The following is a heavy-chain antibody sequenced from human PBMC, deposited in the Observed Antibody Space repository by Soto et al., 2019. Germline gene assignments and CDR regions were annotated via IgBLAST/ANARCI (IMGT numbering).Heavy chain of an antibody. Sequence: SETLSLTCTVSGGSISSGGYYWSWIRQHPGKGLEWIGYIYYSGSTYYNPSLKSRVTISVDTSKNQFSLKLSSVTAADTAVYYCARVPGYYYSFDYWGQGTLVTVSS. J-gene: IGHJ4*02. D-gene: IGHD3-22*01. CDR1: GGSISSGGYY. V-gene: IGHV4-31*03. CDR2: IYYSGST. CDR3: ARVPGYYYSFDY.